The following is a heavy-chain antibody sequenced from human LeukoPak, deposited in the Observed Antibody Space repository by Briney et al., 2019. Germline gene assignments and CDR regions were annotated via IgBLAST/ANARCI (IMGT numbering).Heavy chain of an antibody. CDR1: GYTFTTYG. V-gene: IGHV1-18*01. J-gene: IGHJ2*01. Sequence: ASVKVSCKASGYTFTTYGLTWVRQAPGQGLEWMGWIGAYNGNTSYAQHLLDRFTMTTDTSTSTAYMELRSLRSDDTAIYYCARVMDYYDTSGQGYWYLDVWGRGTLVTVSS. D-gene: IGHD3-22*01. CDR3: ARVMDYYDTSGQGYWYLDV. CDR2: IGAYNGNT.